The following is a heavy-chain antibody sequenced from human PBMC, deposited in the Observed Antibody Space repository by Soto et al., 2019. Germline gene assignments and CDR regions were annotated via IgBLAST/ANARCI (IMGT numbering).Heavy chain of an antibody. CDR3: ASYRDSSGLRRYNY. Sequence: DVQLEESGGGLIKPGESLTLSCAASDFILSDAWMKWVRQAPGKGLEWVGRIKSKAHGGTTDYAAPLKGRFTILRHDSKTTLYLQMNSLQTEDTAMYYCASYRDSSGLRRYNYWGQGALVTVSS. J-gene: IGHJ4*02. CDR2: IKSKAHGGTT. CDR1: DFILSDAW. D-gene: IGHD3-22*01. V-gene: IGHV3-15*07.